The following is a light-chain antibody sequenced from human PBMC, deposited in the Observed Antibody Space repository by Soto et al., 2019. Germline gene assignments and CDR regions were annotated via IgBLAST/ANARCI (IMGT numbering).Light chain of an antibody. Sequence: EIVVTQSPATLSVSPGERVTLSCRASQSISNSLAWYQQKPGQAPRLLIYYKSTRATGIPARFSGSGSGPEFTLTISSLQSEDFAVYYCQQYYNWPRTFGQGTKVDIK. J-gene: IGKJ1*01. CDR1: QSISNS. CDR3: QQYYNWPRT. V-gene: IGKV3-15*01. CDR2: YKS.